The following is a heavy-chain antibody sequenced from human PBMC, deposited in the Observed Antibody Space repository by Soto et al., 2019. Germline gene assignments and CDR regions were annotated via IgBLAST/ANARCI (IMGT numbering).Heavy chain of an antibody. CDR3: ARNTGSSSVVNPGYFDY. J-gene: IGHJ4*02. D-gene: IGHD6-6*01. CDR2: IYYSGST. Sequence: PSETLSLTCTVSGGSISSGGYYWSWIRQHPGKGLEWIGYIYYSGSTYYNPSLKSRVTISVDTSKNQFSLKLSSVTAADTAVYYCARNTGSSSVVNPGYFDYWGQGTLVTVSS. CDR1: GGSISSGGYY. V-gene: IGHV4-31*03.